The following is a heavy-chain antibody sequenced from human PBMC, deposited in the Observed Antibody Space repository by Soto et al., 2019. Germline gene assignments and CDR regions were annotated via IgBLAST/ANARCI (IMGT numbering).Heavy chain of an antibody. J-gene: IGHJ5*02. D-gene: IGHD3-22*01. CDR3: ARVRADYYDSSGYPNGMWFAP. CDR1: GGSISSSNW. Sequence: QVQLQESGPGLVKPSGTLSLTCAVSGGSISSSNWWSWVRQPPGKGLEWIGEIYHSGSTNYNPSLKSRVTISVDKSKNQFSLKLSSVTAADTAVYYCARVRADYYDSSGYPNGMWFAPWGQGTLVTVSS. V-gene: IGHV4-4*02. CDR2: IYHSGST.